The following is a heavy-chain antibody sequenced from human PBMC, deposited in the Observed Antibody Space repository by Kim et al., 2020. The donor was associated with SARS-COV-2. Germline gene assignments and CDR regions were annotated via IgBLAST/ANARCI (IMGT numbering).Heavy chain of an antibody. Sequence: GGSLRLSCAASGFTFSDHYMDWVRQAPGKGLEWVGRTRNKANSYTTEYAASVKGRFTISRDDSKNSLYLQMNSLKTEDTAVYYCARGRARRSSSYNLDYWGQGTLVTVSS. J-gene: IGHJ4*02. V-gene: IGHV3-72*01. CDR3: ARGRARRSSSYNLDY. CDR1: GFTFSDHY. CDR2: TRNKANSYTT. D-gene: IGHD6-13*01.